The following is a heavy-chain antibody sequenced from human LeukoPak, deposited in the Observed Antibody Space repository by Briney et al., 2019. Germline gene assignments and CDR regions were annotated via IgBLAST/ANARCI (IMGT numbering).Heavy chain of an antibody. CDR1: GYTFTSYY. D-gene: IGHD2-15*01. J-gene: IGHJ4*02. CDR2: INPSGGST. CDR3: ARDKSYCSGGNCYSRRYFDY. V-gene: IGHV1-46*01. Sequence: ASVKVSCKASGYTFTSYYMHWVRQAPGQGLEWMGIINPSGGSTSYAQKFQGRVTMTRDTSTSTVYMELSSLRSEDTAVYYCARDKSYCSGGNCYSRRYFDYWGQGTLVTVSS.